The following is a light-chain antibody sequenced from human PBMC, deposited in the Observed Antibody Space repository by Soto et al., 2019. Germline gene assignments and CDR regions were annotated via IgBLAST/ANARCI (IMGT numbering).Light chain of an antibody. CDR2: GIS. J-gene: IGKJ1*01. CDR1: QSVSASQ. Sequence: EIVLTQSPGTLSLSPGERATVSCRTSQSVSASQLAWYQQKPGQAPRLLIYGISKRAAGIPDRFTGSGSGTDFTLTIDGLEPEDFAVYYCQQYTQSLWTFGQGTKV. CDR3: QQYTQSLWT. V-gene: IGKV3-20*01.